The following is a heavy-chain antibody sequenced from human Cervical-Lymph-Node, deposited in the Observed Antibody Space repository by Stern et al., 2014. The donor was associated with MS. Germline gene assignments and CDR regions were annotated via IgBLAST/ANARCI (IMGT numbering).Heavy chain of an antibody. J-gene: IGHJ4*02. CDR1: GFTFSSYG. D-gene: IGHD2-2*01. CDR3: ANGRGCSSTSCSLDY. V-gene: IGHV3-30*18. Sequence: MQLVESGGGVVQPGRSLRLSCAASGFTFSSYGMHWVRQAPGKGLEWVALISYDGSNKYYADSVKGRFTISRDNSKNTLYLQMNSLRAEDTAVYYCANGRGCSSTSCSLDYWGQGTLVTVSS. CDR2: ISYDGSNK.